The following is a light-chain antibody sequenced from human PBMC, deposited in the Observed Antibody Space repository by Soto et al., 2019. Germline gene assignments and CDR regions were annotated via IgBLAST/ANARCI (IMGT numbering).Light chain of an antibody. Sequence: IVLPQSPGTLSLSPGEVATLSCGASQTITYNFLAWYQQKPGLAPRLLVYDASNRATGIPDRFSGSGSGTDFTLTISTLEPEDFAVYYCQHYGDSSSTFGGGTRVEI. CDR2: DAS. J-gene: IGKJ4*01. V-gene: IGKV3D-20*01. CDR1: QTITYNF. CDR3: QHYGDSSST.